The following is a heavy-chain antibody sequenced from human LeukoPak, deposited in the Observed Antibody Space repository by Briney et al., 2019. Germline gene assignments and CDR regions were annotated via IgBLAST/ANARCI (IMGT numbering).Heavy chain of an antibody. J-gene: IGHJ4*02. Sequence: SETLSLTCTVSGYSISSGYYWGWIRQPPGKGLEWIGSIYHSGSTYYNPSVKSRVTISVDTSKNQFSLKLSSVTAADTAVYYCASSGWYSSGDEYYFDYWGQGTLVTVSS. CDR2: IYHSGST. CDR3: ASSGWYSSGDEYYFDY. V-gene: IGHV4-38-2*02. CDR1: GYSISSGYY. D-gene: IGHD6-19*01.